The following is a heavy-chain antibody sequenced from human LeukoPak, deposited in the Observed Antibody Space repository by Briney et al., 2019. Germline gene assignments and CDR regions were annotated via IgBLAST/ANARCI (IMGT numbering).Heavy chain of an antibody. Sequence: GGSLRLSCSASGFNFETYSLAWVRKTPGSGPEWVSTVSSSGATTYYADSVKGRFTVSRDNSKNTLFLQMSNLRAEDTAIYFCAKLSVEATKYAAFDFWGQGTMATVSS. CDR3: AKLSVEATKYAAFDF. V-gene: IGHV3-23*01. CDR1: GFNFETYS. D-gene: IGHD5-12*01. J-gene: IGHJ3*01. CDR2: VSSSGATT.